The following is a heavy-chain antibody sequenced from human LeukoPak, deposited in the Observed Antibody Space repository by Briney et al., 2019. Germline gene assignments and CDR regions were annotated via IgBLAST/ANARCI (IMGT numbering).Heavy chain of an antibody. CDR1: GGSISSGGYS. CDR2: IYYSGST. Sequence: PSETLSLTCAVSGGSISSGGYSWSWIRQPPGKGLEWIGYIYYSGSTYYNPSLKRRVTVSVDTSKNQFSLKLSSVTAADTAVYYCARQKSMVRGLPYYYYYMDVWGKGTTVTFSS. D-gene: IGHD3-10*01. CDR3: ARQKSMVRGLPYYYYYMDV. J-gene: IGHJ6*03. V-gene: IGHV4-30-2*03.